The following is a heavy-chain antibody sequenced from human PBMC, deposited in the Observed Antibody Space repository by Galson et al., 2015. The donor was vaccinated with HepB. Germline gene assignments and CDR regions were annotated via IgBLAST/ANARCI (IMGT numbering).Heavy chain of an antibody. CDR3: AKNKYYYDSSGYYSWFDP. Sequence: SVKVSCKASGYTFTSYAMHWVRQAPGQRLEWMGWINAGNGNTKYSQKFQGRATITRDTSASTAYMELSSLRSEDTAVYYCAKNKYYYDSSGYYSWFDPWGQGTLVTVSS. J-gene: IGHJ5*02. D-gene: IGHD3-22*01. CDR1: GYTFTSYA. CDR2: INAGNGNT. V-gene: IGHV1-3*01.